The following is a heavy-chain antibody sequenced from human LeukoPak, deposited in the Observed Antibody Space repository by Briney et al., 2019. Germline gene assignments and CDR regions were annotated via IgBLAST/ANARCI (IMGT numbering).Heavy chain of an antibody. CDR3: ARRISCLSWFDP. D-gene: IGHD5/OR15-5a*01. CDR2: MYYSGNT. CDR1: GGSISSGDYY. Sequence: SETLSLTCTVSGGSISSGDYYWTWIRQPPGKGLEWIGYMYYSGNTYYNPPLKSRVTISVDTSKNQFSLKLSSVSAADTAVYYCARRISCLSWFDPWGQGTLVTVSS. J-gene: IGHJ5*02. V-gene: IGHV4-30-4*08.